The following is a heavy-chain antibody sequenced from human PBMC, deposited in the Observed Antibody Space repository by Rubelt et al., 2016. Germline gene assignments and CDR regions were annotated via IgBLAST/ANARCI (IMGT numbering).Heavy chain of an antibody. CDR2: IYYSGST. CDR1: GGSISSYY. Sequence: ETLSLTCTVSGGSISSYYWSWIRQPPGKGLEWIGYIYYSGSTNYNPSLKSRVSISVDTSKNQFSLKLSSVTAADTAMYYCARMIQLWLGIDYWGQGILVTVSS. CDR3: ARMIQLWLGIDY. D-gene: IGHD5-18*01. J-gene: IGHJ4*02. V-gene: IGHV4-59*08.